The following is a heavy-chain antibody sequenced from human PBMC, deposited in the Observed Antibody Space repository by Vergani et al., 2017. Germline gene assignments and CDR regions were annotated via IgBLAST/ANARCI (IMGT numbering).Heavy chain of an antibody. V-gene: IGHV3-64*01. D-gene: IGHD6-13*01. CDR3: ASVKAAAGRAFDY. Sequence: EVQLVESGGGLVQPGGSLRLSCAASGFTFSSYAMHWVRQAPGKGLEYVSAISSNGGSTYYANSVKGRFTISRDNSKNTLYLQMGSLRAEDMAVYYCASVKAAAGRAFDYWGQGTLVTVSS. CDR2: ISSNGGST. CDR1: GFTFSSYA. J-gene: IGHJ4*02.